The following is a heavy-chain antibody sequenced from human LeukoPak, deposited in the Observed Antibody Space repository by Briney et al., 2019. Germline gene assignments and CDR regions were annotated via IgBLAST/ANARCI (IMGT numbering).Heavy chain of an antibody. J-gene: IGHJ6*03. CDR3: ARHGNPTYYYYYYYMDV. V-gene: IGHV4-39*01. Sequence: KASETLSLTCTVSGGSISSSSYYWGWIRQPPGKGLEWIGSIYYSGRTYYNPSLKSRVTISVDTSKNQFSLNLSSVTAADTAVYYCARHGNPTYYYYYYYMDVWGKGTTVTVSS. CDR1: GGSISSSSYY. D-gene: IGHD4-23*01. CDR2: IYYSGRT.